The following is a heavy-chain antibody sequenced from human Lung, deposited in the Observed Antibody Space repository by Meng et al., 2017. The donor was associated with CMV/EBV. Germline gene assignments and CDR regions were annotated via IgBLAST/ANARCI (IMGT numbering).Heavy chain of an antibody. CDR3: ARDVGTGAAGY. D-gene: IGHD1-1*01. J-gene: IGHJ4*02. CDR1: GYTFTDYY. V-gene: IGHV1-2*02. CDR2: INPNSGGT. Sequence: AXVXVSCKASGYTFTDYYIHWVRQAPGQGLEWMGWINPNSGGTNYAQKFQGRVTMTTDTSIRTIYMELNRLTSDDTAKFYCARDVGTGAAGYWGQGTLGTVSS.